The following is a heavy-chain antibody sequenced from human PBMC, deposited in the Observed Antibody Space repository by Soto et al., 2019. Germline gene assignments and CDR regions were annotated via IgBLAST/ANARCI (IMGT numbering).Heavy chain of an antibody. CDR2: MNYSGRT. V-gene: IGHV4-61*08. CDR1: GDSVSSAATA. Sequence: QVQLQESGPGLVKPSETLSLTCNVSGDSVSSAATAWTCVRQPPGKGLEWIGYMNYSGRTEYNPSLGGRATMSIETSKNQFSLRLYSVTAADTAVYYCARDRPAMGADYWSRGTLVTVSS. J-gene: IGHJ4*02. D-gene: IGHD3-16*01. CDR3: ARDRPAMGADY.